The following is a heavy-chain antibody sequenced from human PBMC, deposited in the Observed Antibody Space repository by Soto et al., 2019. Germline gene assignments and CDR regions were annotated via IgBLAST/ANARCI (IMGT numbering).Heavy chain of an antibody. V-gene: IGHV1-69*02. CDR2: IIPILGIA. CDR3: TTDSYSTMIIVRFDY. D-gene: IGHD3-22*01. Sequence: SVKVSCKASGGTFSSYTISWVLQAPGQGLEWMGRIIPILGIANYAQKFQGRVTITADKSTSTAYMELNSLKIEDTAVYYCTTDSYSTMIIVRFDYWGHGTLVTVSS. J-gene: IGHJ4*01. CDR1: GGTFSSYT.